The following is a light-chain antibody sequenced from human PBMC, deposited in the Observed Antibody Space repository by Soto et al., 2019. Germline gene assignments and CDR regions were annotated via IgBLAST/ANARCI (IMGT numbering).Light chain of an antibody. V-gene: IGLV2-14*01. CDR3: NSYTGTSNV. CDR2: EVS. Sequence: QSVLTQPASVSGSPGQSVTISCTGTSSDIGGFNYVSWYQQHADIAPKLLIYEVSNRPSGISNRFSGSKSGNTASLTISGLQAEDEADYYCNSYTGTSNVFGTGTKVTV. CDR1: SSDIGGFNY. J-gene: IGLJ1*01.